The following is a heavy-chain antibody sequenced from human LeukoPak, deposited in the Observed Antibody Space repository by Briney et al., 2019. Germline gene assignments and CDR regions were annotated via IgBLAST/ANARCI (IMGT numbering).Heavy chain of an antibody. J-gene: IGHJ6*03. V-gene: IGHV4-59*01. CDR2: IYYSGST. CDR1: GGSISSYY. Sequence: NPSETLSLTCTVSGGSISSYYWSWIRQPPGKGLEWIGYIYYSGSTNYNPSLKSRVTISVDTSKNQFSLKLSSVTAADTAVYYCASGSYLYYYYYYMDVWGKGTTVTVSS. CDR3: ASGSYLYYYYYYMDV. D-gene: IGHD3-10*01.